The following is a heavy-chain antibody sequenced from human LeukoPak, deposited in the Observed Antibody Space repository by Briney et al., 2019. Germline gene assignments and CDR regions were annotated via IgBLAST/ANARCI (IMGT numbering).Heavy chain of an antibody. Sequence: GGSLRLSCTASGFPFGDYAMSWVRQAPGKGLEWVGFIRSKAYGGTTEYAASVKGRFTISRDDSKSIAYLQMNSLKTEDTAVYYCTRGEQQLVQGGSFDYWGQGTLVTVSS. CDR2: IRSKAYGGTT. D-gene: IGHD6-13*01. CDR1: GFPFGDYA. V-gene: IGHV3-49*04. CDR3: TRGEQQLVQGGSFDY. J-gene: IGHJ4*02.